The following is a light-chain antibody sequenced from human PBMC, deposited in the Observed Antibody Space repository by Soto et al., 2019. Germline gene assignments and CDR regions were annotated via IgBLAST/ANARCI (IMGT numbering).Light chain of an antibody. CDR2: DAT. Sequence: DIQETQSPSSVSASVEDRVTFTCRASQSVSRGLAWYQQKPGQAPKLLIYDATVLQTWVPSRFGGGGSGTEFTLTITSLQPEDFATYYCQQYNSYSRTFGQGTKVDIK. CDR3: QQYNSYSRT. CDR1: QSVSRG. J-gene: IGKJ1*01. V-gene: IGKV1-5*01.